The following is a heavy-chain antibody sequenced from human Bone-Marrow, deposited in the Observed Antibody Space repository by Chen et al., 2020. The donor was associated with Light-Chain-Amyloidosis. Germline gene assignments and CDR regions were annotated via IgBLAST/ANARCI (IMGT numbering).Heavy chain of an antibody. CDR1: GGSISSSSYY. D-gene: IGHD3-3*01. CDR2: IYYSGST. CDR3: ARSLWSRITIFGVVISPIFDY. V-gene: IGHV4-39*07. J-gene: IGHJ4*02. Sequence: QLQLQESGPGLVKPSETLSLTCTVSGGSISSSSYYWGWIRQPPGKGLEWIGSIYYSGSTYYTPSLKSRVTISVDTSKNQFSLKLSSVTAADTAVYYCARSLWSRITIFGVVISPIFDYWGQGTLVTVSS.